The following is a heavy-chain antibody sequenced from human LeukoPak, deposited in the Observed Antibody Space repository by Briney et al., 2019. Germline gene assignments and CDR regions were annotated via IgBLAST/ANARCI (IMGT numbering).Heavy chain of an antibody. V-gene: IGHV1-8*01. Sequence: ASVKVSCKASGYTFTSYDINWVRQATGQGLEWMGWMNPNSGNTGYAQKFQGRVTMTRNTSISTAYMELSSLRSEDTAVYYCARAPPRPRRFIVGAPDAFDIWGQGTMVTVSS. J-gene: IGHJ3*02. D-gene: IGHD1-26*01. CDR1: GYTFTSYD. CDR2: MNPNSGNT. CDR3: ARAPPRPRRFIVGAPDAFDI.